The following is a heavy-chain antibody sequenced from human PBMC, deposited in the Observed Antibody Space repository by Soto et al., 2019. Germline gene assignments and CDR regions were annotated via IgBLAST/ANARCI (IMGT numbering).Heavy chain of an antibody. V-gene: IGHV4-34*01. CDR3: ARVTGRYYYGMDV. CDR1: GGSISGYY. J-gene: IGHJ6*02. Sequence: QVQLQQWGAGLLKPSETLSLTCAVYGGSISGYYWSWIRQPPGKGLEWIGEINHSGSTNYNPSLKSRVTISVDTSKNQFSLQLSCVTAADTAVYYCARVTGRYYYGMDVWGQGTTVTVSS. CDR2: INHSGST.